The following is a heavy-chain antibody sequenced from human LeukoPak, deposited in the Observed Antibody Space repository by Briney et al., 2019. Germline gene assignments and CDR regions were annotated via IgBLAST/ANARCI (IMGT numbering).Heavy chain of an antibody. Sequence: SETLSLTCAVYGGSFSGYYWSWIRQPPGKGLEWIGEINHSGSTNYNPSLKSRVTISVDTSKNRFSLKLSSVTAADTAVYYCASLLYYDSSGYYYSEVNPVYYFDYWGQGTLVTVSS. CDR2: INHSGST. D-gene: IGHD3-22*01. V-gene: IGHV4-34*01. CDR1: GGSFSGYY. J-gene: IGHJ4*02. CDR3: ASLLYYDSSGYYYSEVNPVYYFDY.